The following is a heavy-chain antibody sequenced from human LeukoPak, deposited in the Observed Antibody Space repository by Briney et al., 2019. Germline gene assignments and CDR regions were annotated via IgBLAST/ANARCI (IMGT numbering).Heavy chain of an antibody. CDR2: INHSGST. Sequence: PSETLSLTCAVYGGSFSGYYWSWIRQPPGKGLEWIGEINHSGSTNYNPSLKSRVTISVDTSKNQFSLKLSSVTAADTVVYYCARLTYYYGMDVWGQGTTVTVSS. V-gene: IGHV4-34*01. CDR1: GGSFSGYY. CDR3: ARLTYYYGMDV. J-gene: IGHJ6*02.